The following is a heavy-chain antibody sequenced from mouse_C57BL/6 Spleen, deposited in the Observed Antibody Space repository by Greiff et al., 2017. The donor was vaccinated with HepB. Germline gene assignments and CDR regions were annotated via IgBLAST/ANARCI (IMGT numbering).Heavy chain of an antibody. CDR3: ARSLLGTDYFDY. D-gene: IGHD2-14*01. J-gene: IGHJ2*01. CDR2: IYPGSGNT. CDR1: GYTFTDYY. V-gene: IGHV1-76*01. Sequence: LEESGAELVRPGASVKLSCKASGYTFTDYYINWVKQRPGQGLEWIARIYPGSGNTYYNEKFKGKATLTAEKSSSTAYMQLSSLTSEDSAVYFCARSLLGTDYFDYWGQGTTLTVSS.